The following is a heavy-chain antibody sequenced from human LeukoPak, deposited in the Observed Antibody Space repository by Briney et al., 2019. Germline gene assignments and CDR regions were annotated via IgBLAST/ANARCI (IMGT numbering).Heavy chain of an antibody. V-gene: IGHV3-11*01. CDR2: ISLSGGTI. J-gene: IGHJ4*02. Sequence: GGSLRLSCAAPGFNIDDYYMSWIRQAPGKGLEWVSHISLSGGTIHYADSVKGRFTVSRDNAKNSLYLQMSSLRAEDTAVYYCARDFPTITSWYYFDYWGQGALVVVSS. CDR1: GFNIDDYY. D-gene: IGHD2-2*01. CDR3: ARDFPTITSWYYFDY.